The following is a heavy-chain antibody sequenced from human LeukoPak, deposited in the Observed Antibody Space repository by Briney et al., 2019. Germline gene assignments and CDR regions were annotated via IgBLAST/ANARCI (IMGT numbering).Heavy chain of an antibody. CDR3: ASSSIAGLAFDI. V-gene: IGHV3-21*01. CDR1: GFTFXSYS. Sequence: RLSCAXSGFTFXSYSMNWVRQAPGKGLEWVSSISSSSSYIYYADSVKGRFTISRDNAKNSLYLQMNSLRAEDTAVYYCASSSIAGLAFDIWGQGTMVTVSS. D-gene: IGHD6-6*01. CDR2: ISSSSSYI. J-gene: IGHJ3*02.